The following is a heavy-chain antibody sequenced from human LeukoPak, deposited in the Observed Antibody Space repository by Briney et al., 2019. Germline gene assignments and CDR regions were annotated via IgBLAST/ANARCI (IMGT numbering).Heavy chain of an antibody. D-gene: IGHD6-13*01. CDR3: ARGGGSSSWYYYGMDV. J-gene: IGHJ6*04. V-gene: IGHV4-4*02. CDR2: IYYSGST. CDR1: GGSISSSNW. Sequence: SGTLSLTCAVSGGSISSSNWWSWVRQPPGKGLEWIGYIYYSGSTNYNPSLKSRVTISVDTSKNQFSLKLSSVTAADTAVYYCARGGGSSSWYYYGMDVWGKGTTVTVSS.